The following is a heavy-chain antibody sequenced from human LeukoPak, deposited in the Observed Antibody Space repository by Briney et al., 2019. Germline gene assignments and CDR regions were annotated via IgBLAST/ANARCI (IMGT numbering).Heavy chain of an antibody. D-gene: IGHD2-2*02. V-gene: IGHV4-34*01. Sequence: SETLSLTCAVYGGSFSGYYWGWIRQPPGKGLEWIGEINHSGSTNYNPSLKSRVTISVDTSENQFSLKLSSVTAADTAVYYCARLRYCSSTSCYNHYYYGMDVWGQGTTVTVSS. CDR2: INHSGST. J-gene: IGHJ6*02. CDR3: ARLRYCSSTSCYNHYYYGMDV. CDR1: GGSFSGYY.